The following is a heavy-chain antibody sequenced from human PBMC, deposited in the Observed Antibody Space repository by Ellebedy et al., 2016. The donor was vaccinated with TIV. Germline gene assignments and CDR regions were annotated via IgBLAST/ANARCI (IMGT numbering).Heavy chain of an antibody. CDR1: GFSVSDSY. J-gene: IGHJ5*01. Sequence: PGGSLRLSCAASGFSVSDSYMNWVRQGPGKGLEWVSIIYRGGETYYADSLKGRFIISRDNSNNTVYLQMYSLRAEDTAVYYCAREVSFYESRDPGNWFDSWGQGTLVTVSS. V-gene: IGHV3-53*01. CDR3: AREVSFYESRDPGNWFDS. CDR2: IYRGGET. D-gene: IGHD2/OR15-2a*01.